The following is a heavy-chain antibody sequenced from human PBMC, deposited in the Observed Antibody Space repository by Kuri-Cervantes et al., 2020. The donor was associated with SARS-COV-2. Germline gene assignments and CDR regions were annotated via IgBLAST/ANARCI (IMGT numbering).Heavy chain of an antibody. CDR2: ISYDGSIK. V-gene: IGHV3-30*18. J-gene: IGHJ4*02. Sequence: GESLKISCAASGFTFGRYGMHWVRQAPGKGLEWVAVISYDGSIKHYADSAKGRFTISRDNSKNTLYLQMNSLRAEDTAVYYCAKDVLEWFFDYWGQGTLVTVSS. CDR1: GFTFGRYG. D-gene: IGHD3-3*01. CDR3: AKDVLEWFFDY.